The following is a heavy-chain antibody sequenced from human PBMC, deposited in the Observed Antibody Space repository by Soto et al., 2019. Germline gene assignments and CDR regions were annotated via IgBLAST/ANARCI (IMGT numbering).Heavy chain of an antibody. Sequence: ASAKVSCKSPGYTFTGNYIHLLRQAPGQGLEWMGWINPNSGGTNYAQKFQGWVTMTRDTSISTAYMELSRLKSDDTAVYYCARASSTVTFFEYWGQGTLVTVSS. CDR1: GYTFTGNY. CDR2: INPNSGGT. J-gene: IGHJ4*02. CDR3: ARASSTVTFFEY. D-gene: IGHD4-17*01. V-gene: IGHV1-2*04.